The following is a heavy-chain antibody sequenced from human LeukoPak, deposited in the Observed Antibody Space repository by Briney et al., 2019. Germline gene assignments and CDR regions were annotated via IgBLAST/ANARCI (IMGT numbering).Heavy chain of an antibody. CDR1: GFTFSSYG. D-gene: IGHD6-13*01. Sequence: PGRSLRLSCAASGFTFSSYGMHWVRQAPGKGLEWVAVIWYDGSNKYYADSVKGRFTISRDNSKNTLYLQMNSLRAEDTAVYYCARVDSSWGFDYWGQGTLVTVSS. V-gene: IGHV3-33*08. CDR2: IWYDGSNK. CDR3: ARVDSSWGFDY. J-gene: IGHJ4*02.